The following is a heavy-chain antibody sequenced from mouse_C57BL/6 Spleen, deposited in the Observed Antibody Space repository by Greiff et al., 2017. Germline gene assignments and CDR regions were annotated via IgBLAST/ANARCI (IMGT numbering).Heavy chain of an antibody. V-gene: IGHV14-2*01. CDR2: IDPEDGET. CDR3: ASSTVVDWYFDV. J-gene: IGHJ1*03. Sequence: VQLQQPGAELVKPGASVKLSCTASGFNFTDYYMHWVKQRPEQGLEWIGRIDPEDGETKYDPKVQGKATITEDTSSNTAYLQLSSLTSEDTAVYYCASSTVVDWYFDVWGTGTTVTVSS. CDR1: GFNFTDYY. D-gene: IGHD1-1*01.